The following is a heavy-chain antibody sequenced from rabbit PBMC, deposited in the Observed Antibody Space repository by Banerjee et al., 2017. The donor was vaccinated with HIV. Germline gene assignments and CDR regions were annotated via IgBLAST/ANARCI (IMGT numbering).Heavy chain of an antibody. V-gene: IGHV1S40*01. CDR1: GFSFSHKYV. CDR3: ARDLAGAIVWNFNL. D-gene: IGHD4-1*01. J-gene: IGHJ4*01. CDR2: INTSSGNT. Sequence: QSLEESGGGLVQPEGSLTLTCTASGFSFSHKYVMCWVRQAPGKGLEWIGCINTSSGNTVYASWAKGRFTISKTSSTTVTLQMTSLTAADTATYFCARDLAGAIVWNFNLWGQGTLVTVS.